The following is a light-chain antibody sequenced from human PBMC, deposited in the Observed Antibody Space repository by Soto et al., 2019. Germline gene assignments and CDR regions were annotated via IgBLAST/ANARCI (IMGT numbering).Light chain of an antibody. J-gene: IGKJ1*01. CDR3: QQSYSTPWT. CDR1: QSISSY. CDR2: AAS. Sequence: DIQMTQSPSSLSASVGDRVTITCRASQSISSYLNWYQQKPGKAPKLLIYAASSLQSGVPSRFSGSGSGTDFTPPISSLQPEDFATYYCQQSYSTPWTFGQGTKVEIK. V-gene: IGKV1-39*01.